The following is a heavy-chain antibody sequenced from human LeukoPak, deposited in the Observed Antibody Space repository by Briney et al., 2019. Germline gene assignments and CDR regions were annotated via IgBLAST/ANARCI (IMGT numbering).Heavy chain of an antibody. V-gene: IGHV4-34*09. J-gene: IGHJ4*02. Sequence: SETLSLTCAVYGGSFSGYYWSWIRQHPGKGLEWIGYIYYSGSTNYNPPLKSRVTISVDTSKNQFSLKLSSVTAADTAVYYCARVRTTVTIDYWGQGTLVTVSS. CDR1: GGSFSGYY. CDR3: ARVRTTVTIDY. CDR2: IYYSGST. D-gene: IGHD4-17*01.